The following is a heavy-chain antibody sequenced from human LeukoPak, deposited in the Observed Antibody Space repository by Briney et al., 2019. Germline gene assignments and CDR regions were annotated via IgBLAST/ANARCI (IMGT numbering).Heavy chain of an antibody. V-gene: IGHV3-23*01. J-gene: IGHJ2*01. CDR2: ISGSGGST. CDR1: GFTFSSYA. CDR3: ARELGITGTTGARYFDL. Sequence: SGGSLRLSCAASGFTFSSYAMSWVRQAPGKGLEWVSAISGSGGSTYYADSVKGRFTISRDNSKNTLYLQMNSLRAEDTAVYYCARELGITGTTGARYFDLWGRGTLVTVSS. D-gene: IGHD1-7*01.